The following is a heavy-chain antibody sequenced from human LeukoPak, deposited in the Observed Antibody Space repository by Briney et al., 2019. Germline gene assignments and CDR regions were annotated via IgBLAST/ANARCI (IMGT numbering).Heavy chain of an antibody. D-gene: IGHD6-6*01. CDR3: ARTKAARPGGNYYMDV. V-gene: IGHV3-48*01. J-gene: IGHJ6*03. Sequence: GGSLRLSCAASGFTFSNYGMNWVRQAPGKGLEWLSYISSSSSTIYYADSVKGRFTISRDNAKNSLYLQMNSLRAEDTAVYYCARTKAARPGGNYYMDVWGKGTTVTVSS. CDR1: GFTFSNYG. CDR2: ISSSSSTI.